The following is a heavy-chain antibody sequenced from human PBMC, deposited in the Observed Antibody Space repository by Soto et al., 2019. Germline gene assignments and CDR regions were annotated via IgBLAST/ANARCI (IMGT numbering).Heavy chain of an antibody. CDR1: GFTFSSYS. CDR2: ISSSSSYI. V-gene: IGHV3-21*01. J-gene: IGHJ2*01. CDR3: ARVDVQQWLVPWYFDL. Sequence: EVQLVESGGGLVKPGGSLRLSCAASGFTFSSYSMNWVRQAPGKGLEWVSSISSSSSYIYYADSVKGRFTISRDNAKNSVNLQMNSLRDEDTAGYDCARVDVQQWLVPWYFDLWGRGTLVTVSS. D-gene: IGHD6-19*01.